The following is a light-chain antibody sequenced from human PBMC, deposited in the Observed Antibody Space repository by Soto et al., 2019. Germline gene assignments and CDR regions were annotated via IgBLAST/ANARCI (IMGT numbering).Light chain of an antibody. CDR1: SSDVGGSNY. CDR3: SSYRSGTVV. Sequence: QSALTQPASVSGSPGQSITISCTGTSSDVGGSNYVSWYQQHPGIAPKLMIYDVTNRPSGVSHRFSGSRSGNTASLTISGLRAEDEADYYCSSYRSGTVVFGGGTKLTVL. J-gene: IGLJ2*01. V-gene: IGLV2-14*01. CDR2: DVT.